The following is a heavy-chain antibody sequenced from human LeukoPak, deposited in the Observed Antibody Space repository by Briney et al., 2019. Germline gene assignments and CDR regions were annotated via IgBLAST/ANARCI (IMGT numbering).Heavy chain of an antibody. V-gene: IGHV4-30-2*01. J-gene: IGHJ4*02. CDR3: ATATYYDILTGYVPRRDKWNDNDY. Sequence: PSETLSLTCAVSGGSISSGGYSWSWIRQPPGKGLEWVEYIYHSESTYYNPSLKSRVTKSVNRSNNQFSLKLSSVTAADTAVYYCATATYYDILTGYVPRRDKWNDNDYWGQGTLVTVSS. CDR1: GGSISSGGYS. D-gene: IGHD3-9*01. CDR2: IYHSEST.